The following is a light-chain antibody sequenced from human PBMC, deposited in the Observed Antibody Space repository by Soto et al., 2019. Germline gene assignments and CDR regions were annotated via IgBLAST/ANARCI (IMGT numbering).Light chain of an antibody. CDR3: QQYKTYSST. CDR2: KAS. Sequence: DIQMTQSPSTLSASVGDRVTITSRASQSISSWLAWYQQKPGKAPKLLIYKASSLETGVPSRFSGSGSGTEFTLTISSLQPDDLATYYCQQYKTYSSTFGGGTKVDIK. J-gene: IGKJ4*01. V-gene: IGKV1-5*03. CDR1: QSISSW.